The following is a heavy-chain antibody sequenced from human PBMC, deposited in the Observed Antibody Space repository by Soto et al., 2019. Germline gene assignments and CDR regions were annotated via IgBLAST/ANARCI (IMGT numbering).Heavy chain of an antibody. Sequence: ASVKVSCKASGYTFTGYYMHWVRQAPGQGLEWMGWINPNSGGTNYAQKFQGRVTMTRDTSISTAYMELSRLRSDDTAVYYCARDPGGWSTFDYWGQGTLVTVSS. CDR2: INPNSGGT. V-gene: IGHV1-2*02. CDR1: GYTFTGYY. J-gene: IGHJ4*02. D-gene: IGHD6-19*01. CDR3: ARDPGGWSTFDY.